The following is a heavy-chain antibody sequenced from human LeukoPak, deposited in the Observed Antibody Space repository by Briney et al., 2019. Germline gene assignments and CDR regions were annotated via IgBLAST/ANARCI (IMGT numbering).Heavy chain of an antibody. D-gene: IGHD1-1*01. CDR1: GGSISSGGYY. Sequence: PSETLSLTCTVSGGSISSGGYYWSWIRQPPGKGLEWIGYIYHSGSTYYNPSLKSRVTISVDRSKNQFSLKLSSVTAADTAVYYCARDGGKLDPGAFDIWGQGTMVTVSS. CDR2: IYHSGST. CDR3: ARDGGKLDPGAFDI. J-gene: IGHJ3*02. V-gene: IGHV4-30-2*01.